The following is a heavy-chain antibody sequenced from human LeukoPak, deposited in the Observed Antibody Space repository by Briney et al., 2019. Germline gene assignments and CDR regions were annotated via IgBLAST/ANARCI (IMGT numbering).Heavy chain of an antibody. CDR2: IYHSGST. V-gene: IGHV4-38-2*01. CDR3: ARNAPGIAAKPYDY. Sequence: PGGSLRLSCAASGFTFSDHYMDWVRQAPGKGLEWIGSIYHSGSTYYNPSLKSRVTISVDTSKNQFSLKLSSVTAADTAVYYCARNAPGIAAKPYDYWGQGTLVTVSS. CDR1: GFTFSDHY. J-gene: IGHJ4*02. D-gene: IGHD6-13*01.